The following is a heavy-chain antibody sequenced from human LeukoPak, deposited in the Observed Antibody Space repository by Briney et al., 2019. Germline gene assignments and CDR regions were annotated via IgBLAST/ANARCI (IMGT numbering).Heavy chain of an antibody. J-gene: IGHJ4*02. CDR1: GGSITNYY. V-gene: IGHV4-59*01. CDR3: VRVSCSGGSCYFDY. Sequence: SETLSLTCTVSGGSITNYYWAWIRQPPGKGLEWIGNIYYTGGTKCNPSLRSRVTISVDTSKNQFSLKLSSVTAADTAVYYCVRVSCSGGSCYFDYWGQGTLVTVSS. CDR2: IYYTGGT. D-gene: IGHD2-15*01.